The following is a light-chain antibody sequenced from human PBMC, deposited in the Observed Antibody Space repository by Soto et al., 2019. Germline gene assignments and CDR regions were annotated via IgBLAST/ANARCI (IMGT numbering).Light chain of an antibody. CDR2: DNN. CDR3: GTGDTSMSAPCV. J-gene: IGLJ1*01. CDR1: SSNIGYNF. V-gene: IGLV1-51*01. Sequence: QSVLTQPPSVSAAPGQKVTISRSGSSSNIGYNFVSWYPLVPGTAPKLLIYDNNKRPSGIPDRFSGSKSGTSASLGITGLQTGDEADYYCGTGDTSMSAPCVCGTGTKGTV.